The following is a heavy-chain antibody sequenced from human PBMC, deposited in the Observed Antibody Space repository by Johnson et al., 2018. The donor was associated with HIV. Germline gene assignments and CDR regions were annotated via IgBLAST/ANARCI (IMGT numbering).Heavy chain of an antibody. Sequence: QVQLVESGGGVVQPGRSLRLSCAASGFTFSNYGMHWVRQGPGKGLEWVAFIRYDGSIQYYADSVQGRFTISRDNSKNTLYLQMHSLRLEDTAVYYCAKVRWLRLDNEAFDSWGQGTMVTVS. J-gene: IGHJ3*02. CDR1: GFTFSNYG. CDR2: IRYDGSIQ. D-gene: IGHD5-12*01. V-gene: IGHV3-30*02. CDR3: AKVRWLRLDNEAFDS.